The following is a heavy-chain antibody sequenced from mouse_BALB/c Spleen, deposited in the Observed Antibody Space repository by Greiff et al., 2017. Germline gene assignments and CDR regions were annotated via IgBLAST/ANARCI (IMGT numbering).Heavy chain of an antibody. D-gene: IGHD1-2*01. V-gene: IGHV2-2*02. CDR2: IWSGGST. Sequence: VQLKESGPGLVQPSQSLSITCTVSGFSLTSYGVHWVRQSPGKGLEWLGVIWSGGSTDYNAAFISRLSISKDNSKSQVFFKMNSLQANDTAIYYCARGEAYGPFAYWGQGTLVTVSA. CDR1: GFSLTSYG. J-gene: IGHJ3*01. CDR3: ARGEAYGPFAY.